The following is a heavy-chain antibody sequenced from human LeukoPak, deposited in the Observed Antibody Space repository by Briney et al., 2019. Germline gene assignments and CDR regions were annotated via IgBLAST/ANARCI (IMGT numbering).Heavy chain of an antibody. CDR1: GGSISSYY. CDR2: IYYSGNT. CDR3: AREQVNTNYYYYYMDV. V-gene: IGHV4-59*01. D-gene: IGHD4-11*01. J-gene: IGHJ6*03. Sequence: SETLSLTCTVSGGSISSYYWSWIRQPPGRGLEWIGYIYYSGNTNYNPSLKSRVTISVDTSKNQFSLKLSSVTAADTAVYYCAREQVNTNYYYYYMDVWGKGTTVTVSS.